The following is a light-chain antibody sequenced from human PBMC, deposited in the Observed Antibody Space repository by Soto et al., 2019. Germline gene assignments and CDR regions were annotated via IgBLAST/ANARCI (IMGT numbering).Light chain of an antibody. Sequence: DIQMTQSPSTLSASVGDRVTITCRASRSISDWLAWYQQKPGKAPELLVFDASSLKSGVPSRFSGSGSGTEFTLTISRLQPDDVATYYCQQYNSYPWTFGQGTKVDI. CDR3: QQYNSYPWT. V-gene: IGKV1-5*01. J-gene: IGKJ1*01. CDR2: DAS. CDR1: RSISDW.